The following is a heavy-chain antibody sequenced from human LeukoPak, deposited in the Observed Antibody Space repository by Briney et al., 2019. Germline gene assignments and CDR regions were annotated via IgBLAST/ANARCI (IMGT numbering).Heavy chain of an antibody. CDR3: ATDGSSGYYYDY. CDR1: GGTFSSYA. J-gene: IGHJ4*02. D-gene: IGHD3-22*01. CDR2: IIPIFGTA. Sequence: SVKVSCKASGGTFSSYAISWVRQAPGQGLEWMGGIIPIFGTANYAQKFQGRVTITADKSASTAYMELSSLRSEDTAVYYCATDGSSGYYYDYWGQGTLVTVSS. V-gene: IGHV1-69*06.